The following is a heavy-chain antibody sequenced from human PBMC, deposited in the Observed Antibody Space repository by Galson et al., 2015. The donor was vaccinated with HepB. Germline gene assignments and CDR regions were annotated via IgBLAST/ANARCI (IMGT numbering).Heavy chain of an antibody. CDR1: RFTFSSYG. D-gene: IGHD6-6*01. V-gene: IGHV3-33*01. CDR2: IWYDGSNK. Sequence: SLRLSCAASRFTFSSYGMHWVRQAPGKGLEWVAVIWYDGSNKYYADSVKGRFTISRDNSKNTLYLQMNSLRAEETAVYYCARSLAARPGEYYYYYYGMDVWGQGTTVTVSS. CDR3: ARSLAARPGEYYYYYYGMDV. J-gene: IGHJ6*02.